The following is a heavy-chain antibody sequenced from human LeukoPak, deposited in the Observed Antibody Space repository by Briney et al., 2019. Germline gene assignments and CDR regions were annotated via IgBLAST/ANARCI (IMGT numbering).Heavy chain of an antibody. J-gene: IGHJ4*02. D-gene: IGHD3-3*01. CDR1: GGSISSGDYY. CDR3: PRVLAVFGVVIPRYYFDY. Sequence: SQTLSLTCTVSGGSISSGDYYWSWIRQHPGKGQEWIGYIYYSGSTYYNPSLKSRVTISVDTSKNQFSLELSSATAADTAVYYCPRVLAVFGVVIPRYYFDYWGQGTLVTVPS. V-gene: IGHV4-30-4*08. CDR2: IYYSGST.